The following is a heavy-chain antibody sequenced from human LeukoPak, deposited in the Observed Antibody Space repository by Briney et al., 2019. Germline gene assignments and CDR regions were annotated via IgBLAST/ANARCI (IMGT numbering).Heavy chain of an antibody. V-gene: IGHV4-34*01. CDR2: INHSGST. CDR3: ARHRGYYRGEVDY. CDR1: GGSLSGYY. D-gene: IGHD3-22*01. J-gene: IGHJ4*02. Sequence: SETLSLTCAVYGGSLSGYYWSWLRHPPGKGLEWIGEINHSGSTNYNPSLKSRVTISVDTSKNQFSLKLSSVTAADTAVYYCARHRGYYRGEVDYWGQGTLVTVSS.